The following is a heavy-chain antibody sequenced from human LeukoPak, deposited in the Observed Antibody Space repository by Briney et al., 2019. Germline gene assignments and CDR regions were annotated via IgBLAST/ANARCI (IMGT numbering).Heavy chain of an antibody. J-gene: IGHJ3*01. D-gene: IGHD3-9*01. V-gene: IGHV3-30*02. CDR2: IRYDGSTK. CDR1: GFTFSSYG. CDR3: AKGPYYNILTGYRKGGAFDV. Sequence: PGGSLRLSCAASGFTFSSYGMHWVRQAPGKGLEWVTFIRYDGSTKYYADSVKGGFTISRGSSENTLYLQMNSLRAEDTAVYYCAKGPYYNILTGYRKGGAFDVWGRGTMVTVSS.